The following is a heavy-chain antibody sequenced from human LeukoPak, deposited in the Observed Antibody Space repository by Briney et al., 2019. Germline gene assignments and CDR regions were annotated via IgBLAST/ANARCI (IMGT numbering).Heavy chain of an antibody. CDR3: VRDRSGSSSVY. CDR1: GFTFSNYW. D-gene: IGHD6-6*01. V-gene: IGHV3-74*01. Sequence: GGSLRLSCAASGFTFSNYWMHWFRQAPGKGLVWVSHINSDGSSTTYADSVKGRFTISRDNAKNTLYQQMNSLRAEDTAVYYCVRDRSGSSSVYWGQGTLVTVSS. CDR2: INSDGSST. J-gene: IGHJ4*02.